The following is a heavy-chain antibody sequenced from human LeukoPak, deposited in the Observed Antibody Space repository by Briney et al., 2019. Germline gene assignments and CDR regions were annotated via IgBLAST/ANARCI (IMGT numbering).Heavy chain of an antibody. Sequence: PGESLKTSCKGSRYSFTTYWIGWVRQMPGKGLEWMGIIYPRDSDTRYSPSFQGQVTISADRSITTAYLQWSSLKASDTAMYYCARRHLSARAFDIWGQGTMVTVFS. D-gene: IGHD3-16*01. CDR1: RYSFTTYW. J-gene: IGHJ3*02. CDR2: IYPRDSDT. CDR3: ARRHLSARAFDI. V-gene: IGHV5-51*01.